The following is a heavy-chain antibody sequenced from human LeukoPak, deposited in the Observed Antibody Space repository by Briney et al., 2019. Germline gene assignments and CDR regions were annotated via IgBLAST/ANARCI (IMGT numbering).Heavy chain of an antibody. V-gene: IGHV1-2*04. CDR1: GYTFTDYY. D-gene: IGHD2-21*01. CDR3: ARGGSGLDY. J-gene: IGHJ4*02. CDR2: INLYSGGA. Sequence: ASVKVSCNASGYTFTDYYMHWVRQAPGQGLEWMGCINLYSGGAHYAQKFQDWLSMTRDTSINTAYMELSSLRSDDTAVYYCARGGSGLDYWGQGTLVTVSS.